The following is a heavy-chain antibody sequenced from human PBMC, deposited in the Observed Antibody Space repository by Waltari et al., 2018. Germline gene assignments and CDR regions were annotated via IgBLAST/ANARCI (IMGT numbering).Heavy chain of an antibody. CDR1: GFPFSSSG. D-gene: IGHD3-16*01. CDR3: ARGGNPYYYYYMDV. J-gene: IGHJ6*03. Sequence: EVQLVESGGGLVQPGGSVRLSCAASGFPFSSSGRHWGRQAPGKGLVWVSRINSDGSSTSYADSVKGRFTISRDNAKNTLYLQMNSLRAEDTAVYYCARGGNPYYYYYMDVWGKGTTVTVSS. V-gene: IGHV3-74*01. CDR2: INSDGSST.